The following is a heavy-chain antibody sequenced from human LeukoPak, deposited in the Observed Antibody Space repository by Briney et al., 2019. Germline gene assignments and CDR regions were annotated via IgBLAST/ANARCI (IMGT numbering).Heavy chain of an antibody. D-gene: IGHD1-1*01. J-gene: IGHJ4*02. Sequence: VGSLRLSCEASGITFSDAWMSWVRQVPGKGLEWIALLKSKTDGETSDYAAPVKGRFTVSRNDAENTLFLQMDSLKIDDTAVYYCIANLDYWGQGTLVTVSS. CDR2: LKSKTDGETS. CDR1: GITFSDAW. V-gene: IGHV3-15*01. CDR3: IANLDY.